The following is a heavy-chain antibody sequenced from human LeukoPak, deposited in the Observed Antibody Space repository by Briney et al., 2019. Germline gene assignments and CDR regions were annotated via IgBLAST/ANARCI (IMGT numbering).Heavy chain of an antibody. CDR3: ARDVSRSRDY. CDR2: INPNSGVT. D-gene: IGHD2-8*01. CDR1: GYAFTGYY. V-gene: IGHV1-2*02. Sequence: ASVKVSCKASGYAFTGYYLHWVRQAPGQGLEWMGWINPNSGVTNYAQKFQGRVTLTRDTSITTAYMELSRLNSDDTAVYYCARDVSRSRDYWGQGTLVTVSS. J-gene: IGHJ4*02.